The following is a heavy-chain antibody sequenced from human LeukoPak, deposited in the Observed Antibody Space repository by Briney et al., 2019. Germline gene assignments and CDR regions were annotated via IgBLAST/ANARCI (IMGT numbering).Heavy chain of an antibody. J-gene: IGHJ4*02. CDR2: IRSDGYHT. CDR3: AKPSGSGVDY. CDR1: GFTFSRYG. Sequence: GGPLRLSCAASGFTFSRYGMHWVRQAPGKGLEWVAFIRSDGYHTYYTDSVKGRFIITRDNFKNTLYLQMNSLRLEDMGVYYCAKPSGSGVDYWGRETRVTVSS. D-gene: IGHD1-26*01. V-gene: IGHV3-30*02.